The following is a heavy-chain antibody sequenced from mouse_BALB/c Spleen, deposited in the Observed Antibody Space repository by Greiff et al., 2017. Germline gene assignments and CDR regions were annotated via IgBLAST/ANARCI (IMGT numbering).Heavy chain of an antibody. J-gene: IGHJ3*01. CDR1: GFTFSSDD. CDR3: ARYIYYVYGGFAY. Sequence: EGQGVESGGGLVKPGGSLTLSCAASGFTFSSDDMSWVRQSPAKRLVWVVEISSGGSYTYYPAPVTGRFTISRDNAKNTLYLEMSSLRSEDTAMYYCARYIYYVYGGFAYWGQGTLVTVSA. V-gene: IGHV5-9-4*01. CDR2: ISSGGSYT. D-gene: IGHD2-2*01.